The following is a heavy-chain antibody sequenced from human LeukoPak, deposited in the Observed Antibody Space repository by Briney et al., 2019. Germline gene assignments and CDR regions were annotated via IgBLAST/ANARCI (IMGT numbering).Heavy chain of an antibody. Sequence: GGSLRLSCAASGFTFSSYGMSWVRQAPGRGLEWVSAISGSGGSTYYADSVKGRFTISRDNSKNTLYLQMNSLRAEDTAVYYCAKPMGPIAAPPFDYWGQGTLVTVSS. CDR3: AKPMGPIAAPPFDY. J-gene: IGHJ4*02. CDR2: ISGSGGST. V-gene: IGHV3-23*01. CDR1: GFTFSSYG. D-gene: IGHD6-13*01.